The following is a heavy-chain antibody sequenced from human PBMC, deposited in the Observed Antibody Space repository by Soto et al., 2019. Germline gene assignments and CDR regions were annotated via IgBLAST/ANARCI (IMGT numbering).Heavy chain of an antibody. Sequence: GGSLRLSCAASGFTFSSYGMHWVRQAPGKGLEWVAVIWYDGGNKYYADSVKGRFTISRDNSKNTLYLQMNSLRAEDTAVYYCARHYYDRSATGGMDVWGQGTTVTDSS. CDR1: GFTFSSYG. V-gene: IGHV3-33*01. CDR3: ARHYYDRSATGGMDV. J-gene: IGHJ6*02. D-gene: IGHD3-22*01. CDR2: IWYDGGNK.